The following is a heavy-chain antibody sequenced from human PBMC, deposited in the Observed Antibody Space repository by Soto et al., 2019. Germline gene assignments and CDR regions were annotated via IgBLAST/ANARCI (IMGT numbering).Heavy chain of an antibody. CDR2: IYYSGST. D-gene: IGHD4-17*01. V-gene: IGHV4-39*01. CDR1: GGSISSSSYY. CDR3: ARSYGDYVSY. Sequence: QLQLQESGPGLVKPSETLSLTCTVSGGSISSSSYYWGWIRQPPGKGLEWIGSIYYSGSTYYNPSLKSRVTISVDTAKNQFSLQLSSVTAADTAVYYCARSYGDYVSYWGQGTLVTVSS. J-gene: IGHJ4*02.